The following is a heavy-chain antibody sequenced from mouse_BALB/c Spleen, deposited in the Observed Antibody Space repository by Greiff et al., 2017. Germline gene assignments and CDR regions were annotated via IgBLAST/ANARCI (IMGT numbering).Heavy chain of an antibody. CDR3: ASMITTRYYFDY. CDR1: GFTFSSFG. CDR2: ISSGSSTI. V-gene: IGHV5-17*02. J-gene: IGHJ2*01. Sequence: EVQLVESGGGLVQPGGSRKLSCAASGFTFSSFGMHWVRQAPEKGLEWVAYISSGSSTIYYADTVKGRFTISRDNPKNTLFLQMTSLRSEDTAMYYCASMITTRYYFDYWGQGTTLTVSS. D-gene: IGHD2-4*01.